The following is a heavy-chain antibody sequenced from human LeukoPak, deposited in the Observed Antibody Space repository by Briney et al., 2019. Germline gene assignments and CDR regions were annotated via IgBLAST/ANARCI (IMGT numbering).Heavy chain of an antibody. V-gene: IGHV7-4-1*02. CDR2: SNTNTGNP. CDR1: GYTFTSYA. CDR3: ARDYYDSSGYWENFDY. Sequence: GASVKVSCKASGYTFTSYAMNWLRQAPGQGLEWRGWSNTNTGNPTYAQGFTGRFVCSLDTSVSTAYLQISSLKAEDTAVYYCARDYYDSSGYWENFDYWGQGTLVTVSS. J-gene: IGHJ4*02. D-gene: IGHD3-22*01.